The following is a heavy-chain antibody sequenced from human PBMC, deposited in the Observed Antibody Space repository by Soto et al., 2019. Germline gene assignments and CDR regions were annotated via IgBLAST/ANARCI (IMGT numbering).Heavy chain of an antibody. D-gene: IGHD6-19*01. CDR2: ISYDGNKK. V-gene: IGHV3-30-3*01. CDR1: GFSLSSYS. J-gene: IGHJ4*02. CDR3: ARSIAVAGLDY. Sequence: QVQLVESGGGVVQPGRSLRLSCAASGFSLSSYSMRWVRQAPGKGLEWLGVISYDGNKKYHRDSVKGRFSISRDTSNNTVTLQMNSLRPEDTAVYYCARSIAVAGLDYWGQGALVAVS.